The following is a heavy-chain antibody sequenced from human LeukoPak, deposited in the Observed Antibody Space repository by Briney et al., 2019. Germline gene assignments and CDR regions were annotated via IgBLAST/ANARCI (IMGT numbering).Heavy chain of an antibody. V-gene: IGHV3-30-3*01. J-gene: IGHJ3*02. CDR3: ARDGDSSGYYAAFDI. D-gene: IGHD3-22*01. CDR1: GFTFSSYA. Sequence: GGSLRLSCAASGFTFSSYAMHWVRQAPGKGLEWVAVISYDGSNKYYADSVKGRFTISRDNAKNSLYLQMNSLRDEDTAVYYCARDGDSSGYYAAFDIWGQGTMVTVSS. CDR2: ISYDGSNK.